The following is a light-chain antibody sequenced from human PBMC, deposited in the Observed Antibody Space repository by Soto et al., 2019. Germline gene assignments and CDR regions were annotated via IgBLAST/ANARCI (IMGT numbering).Light chain of an antibody. V-gene: IGKV1-5*03. Sequence: DIQMTQSPSIVSASVGDTVTITCRASQAVNPWLAWHQQKPGKVPRVLIYKTSVLENGVPSRFSGSGSGTEFTLTISNLQPDDFATYYCQQYYSRESFGQGTKV. J-gene: IGKJ1*01. CDR3: QQYYSRES. CDR2: KTS. CDR1: QAVNPW.